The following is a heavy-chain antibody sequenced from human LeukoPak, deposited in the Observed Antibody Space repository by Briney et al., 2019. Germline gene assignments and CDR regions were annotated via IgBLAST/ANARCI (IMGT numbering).Heavy chain of an antibody. CDR2: MNPSNGNT. D-gene: IGHD5-24*01. Sequence: ASVKVSCKASGYTFTSYAINWVRQATGQGLEWMGWMNPSNGNTGFAQKFQGRLTMTRDTSISTAYMELRGLTSDDTAVYFCARGSSEEMATIADWGQGTLVTVPQ. J-gene: IGHJ4*02. V-gene: IGHV1-8*01. CDR1: GYTFTSYA. CDR3: ARGSSEEMATIAD.